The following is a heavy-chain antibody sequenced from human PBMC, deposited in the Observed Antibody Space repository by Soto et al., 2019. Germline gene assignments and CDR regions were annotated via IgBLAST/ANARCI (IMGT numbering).Heavy chain of an antibody. V-gene: IGHV1-69*13. D-gene: IGHD3-22*01. CDR2: IIPIFGTA. Sequence: SVKVSCKASGGTFSSYAISWVRQAPGQGLEWMGGIIPIFGTANYAQKFQGRVTITADESTSTAYMELSSLRSEDTAVYYCARXEYDSSGYYYYYYGMDVWGQGTTVTV. J-gene: IGHJ6*02. CDR3: ARXEYDSSGYYYYYYGMDV. CDR1: GGTFSSYA.